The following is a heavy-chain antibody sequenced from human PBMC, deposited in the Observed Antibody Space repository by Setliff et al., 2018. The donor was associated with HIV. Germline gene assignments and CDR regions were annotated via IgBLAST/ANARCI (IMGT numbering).Heavy chain of an antibody. J-gene: IGHJ6*02. CDR3: ARRGDYYYYYAMDF. V-gene: IGHV3-30*02. Sequence: GGSLRLSCAASGFTISSYHIHWVRQAPGKGLEWVAFVRHDGDVQIYADSVKGRFTASRGNPKNTVSLQLNSLRAEDTAVYYCARRGDYYYYYAMDFWGQGTLVTVSS. D-gene: IGHD3-10*01. CDR1: GFTISSYH. CDR2: VRHDGDVQ.